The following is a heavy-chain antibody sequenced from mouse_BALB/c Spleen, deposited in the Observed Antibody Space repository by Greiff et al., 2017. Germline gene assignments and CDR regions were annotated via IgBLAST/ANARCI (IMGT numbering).Heavy chain of an antibody. CDR1: GYTFTSYY. V-gene: IGHV1S81*02. CDR3: AREGLLDAMDD. Sequence: QVQLQQSGAELVKPGASVKLSCKASGYTFTSYYMYWVNQRPGQGLEWIGEINPSNGGTNFNEKFKSKATLTVDKSSSTAYMQLSSLTSEDSAVYFCAREGLLDAMDDWGQGTSVTVSS. D-gene: IGHD2-3*01. J-gene: IGHJ4*01. CDR2: INPSNGGT.